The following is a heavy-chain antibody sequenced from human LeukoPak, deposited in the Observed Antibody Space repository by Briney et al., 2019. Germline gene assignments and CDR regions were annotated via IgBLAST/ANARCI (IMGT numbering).Heavy chain of an antibody. CDR1: GGTFSSYA. Sequence: ASVKVSCKASGGTFSSYAISWVRQAPGQGLEWMGWINPNSGGTNYAQKFQGRVTMTRDTSISTAYMELSRLRSDDTAVYYCAGSGVRTWFDPWGQGTLVTVSS. CDR3: AGSGVRTWFDP. D-gene: IGHD6-25*01. V-gene: IGHV1-2*02. J-gene: IGHJ5*02. CDR2: INPNSGGT.